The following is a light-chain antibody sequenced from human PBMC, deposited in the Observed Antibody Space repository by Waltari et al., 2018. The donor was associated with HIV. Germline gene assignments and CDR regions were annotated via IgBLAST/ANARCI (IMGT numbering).Light chain of an antibody. V-gene: IGLV3-10*01. CDR1: TLPKKY. Sequence: SYEMTQPPSVSVSQGQTARLTCSGDTLPKKYAYWYQQKSGQAPVLVIYEDRKRPSGIPERLSGSSSGTMATLIISGAQVEDEGDYHCYSTDSSGFGVFGGGTKLTVL. CDR3: YSTDSSGFGV. CDR2: EDR. J-gene: IGLJ2*01.